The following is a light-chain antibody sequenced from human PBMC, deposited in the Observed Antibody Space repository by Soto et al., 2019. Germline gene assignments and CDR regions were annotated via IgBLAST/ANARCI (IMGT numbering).Light chain of an antibody. Sequence: DIQMTQSPSSLSASVVDRVTITFRASQSIRRSLNWYQQKPGKAPKRLIYAASSLQSGVPSRFSGSGSGTEFTLTISSLQPEDFATYYCLQHNSYPRTFGQGTKVDIK. CDR2: AAS. CDR1: QSIRRS. V-gene: IGKV1-17*01. CDR3: LQHNSYPRT. J-gene: IGKJ1*01.